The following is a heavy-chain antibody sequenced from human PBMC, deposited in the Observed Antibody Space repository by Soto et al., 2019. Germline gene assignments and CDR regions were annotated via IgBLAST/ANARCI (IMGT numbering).Heavy chain of an antibody. J-gene: IGHJ3*02. V-gene: IGHV3-11*01. D-gene: IGHD2-15*01. CDR2: ISSSGTGI. CDR1: GFKFSDYY. Sequence: GGSLRLSCAASGFKFSDYYIIWIRQAPGKGLEWVAYISSSGTGIYYPDSVKGRFTISRDNAKNSLHLQLSSLRAEDTAVYYCARAYSDAFDIWGQGTMVTV. CDR3: ARAYSDAFDI.